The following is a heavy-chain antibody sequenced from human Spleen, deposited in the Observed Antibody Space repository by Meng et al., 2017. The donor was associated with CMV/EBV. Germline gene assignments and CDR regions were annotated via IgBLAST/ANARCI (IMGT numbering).Heavy chain of an antibody. V-gene: IGHV3-11*04. Sequence: GESLKISCEASGFIFSDYYMSWIRQAPGKGLEWVSYISNSGKTIFYAESLKGRFTISRDNAKNSLYLQMNSLRAEDTAVYYCARGGIAAPILDYYYGMDVWGQGTTVTVSS. J-gene: IGHJ6*02. CDR1: GFIFSDYY. D-gene: IGHD6-13*01. CDR2: ISNSGKTI. CDR3: ARGGIAAPILDYYYGMDV.